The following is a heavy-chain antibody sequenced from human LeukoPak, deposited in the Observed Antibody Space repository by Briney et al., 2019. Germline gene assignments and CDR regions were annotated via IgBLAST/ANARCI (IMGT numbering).Heavy chain of an antibody. CDR2: INYSGRT. J-gene: IGHJ5*02. V-gene: IGHV4-39*01. CDR3: ARRRKDLNWFDP. Sequence: SETLSLTCIVSGDSISSSDYYWGWIRQPPGEGLEWIALINYSGRTFYNPSLRSRVTISVDMSRNQFSLRLTSVTATDTAVYYCARRRKDLNWFDPWGQGTLVIVFS. CDR1: GDSISSSDYY.